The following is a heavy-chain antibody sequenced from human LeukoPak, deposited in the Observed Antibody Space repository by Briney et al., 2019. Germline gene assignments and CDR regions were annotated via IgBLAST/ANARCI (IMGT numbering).Heavy chain of an antibody. V-gene: IGHV3-53*04. CDR3: ARGGGVPVAYYFDY. CDR1: GSTASSNY. D-gene: IGHD2-2*01. CDR2: LFGGGST. Sequence: GGSLRLSRVASGSTASSNYMTWVRQAPGKGLEWVSILFGGGSTYYADSVKGRFTISRHNSKNTLYLQMNSLRPEDTAIYYCARGGGVPVAYYFDYWGQGTLVTVSS. J-gene: IGHJ4*02.